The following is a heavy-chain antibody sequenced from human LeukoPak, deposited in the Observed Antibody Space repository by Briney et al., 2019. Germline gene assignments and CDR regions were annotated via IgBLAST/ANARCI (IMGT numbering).Heavy chain of an antibody. J-gene: IGHJ4*02. V-gene: IGHV3-30*04. D-gene: IGHD4-17*01. CDR2: ISHDGSNK. CDR1: GFTFSSYA. CDR3: ARESLQSNDYGDYYDY. Sequence: GGSLRLSCAASGFTFSSYAMHWVRQAPGKGLEWVAVISHDGSNKYYADSVKGRFTISRDNSKNTLYLQMNSLRAEDTAVYYCARESLQSNDYGDYYDYWGQGTLVTVSS.